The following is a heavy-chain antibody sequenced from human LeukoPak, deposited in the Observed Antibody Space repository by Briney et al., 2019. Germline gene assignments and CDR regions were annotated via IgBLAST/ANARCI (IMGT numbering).Heavy chain of an antibody. Sequence: GGSLRLSCAASGFTFSSYAMSWVRQAPGKGLEWVSGLNWNGGTTGYADSVKGRFTISRDNAKNSLYLQMNSLRADDTALYYCARVRGYSSGNDYWGQGTLVTVSS. J-gene: IGHJ4*02. D-gene: IGHD6-19*01. CDR3: ARVRGYSSGNDY. CDR1: GFTFSSYA. CDR2: LNWNGGTT. V-gene: IGHV3-20*04.